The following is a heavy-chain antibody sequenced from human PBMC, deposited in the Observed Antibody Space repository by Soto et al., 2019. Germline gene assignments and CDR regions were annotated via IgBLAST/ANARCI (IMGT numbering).Heavy chain of an antibody. V-gene: IGHV3-30*18. CDR2: MSYDGSNK. D-gene: IGHD1-26*01. Sequence: QVQLVESGGGVVQPGRSLRLSCAASGFTFSSYGMHWVRQAPGKGLEWVAVMSYDGSNKYYADSVKDRFTISRDNSKNTLYLQMNRLRAEDTAVYYCAKEGWWELLWMGAFDIWGQGTMGTVSS. CDR3: AKEGWWELLWMGAFDI. J-gene: IGHJ3*02. CDR1: GFTFSSYG.